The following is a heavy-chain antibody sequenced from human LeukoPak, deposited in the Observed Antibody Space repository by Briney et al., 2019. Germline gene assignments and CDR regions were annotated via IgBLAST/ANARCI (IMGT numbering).Heavy chain of an antibody. Sequence: GGSLRLPCAASGFTFSSYWMSWVRQAPGKGLEWVANIKQDGSEKYYVDSVKGRFTISRDNAKNSLYLQMNSLRAEDTAVYYCARDAFVAGPYYYYYGMDVWGQGTTVTVSS. D-gene: IGHD6-19*01. CDR3: ARDAFVAGPYYYYYGMDV. CDR2: IKQDGSEK. CDR1: GFTFSSYW. J-gene: IGHJ6*02. V-gene: IGHV3-7*01.